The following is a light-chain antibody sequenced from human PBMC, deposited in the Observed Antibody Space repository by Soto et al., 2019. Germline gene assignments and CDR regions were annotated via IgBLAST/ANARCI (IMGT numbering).Light chain of an antibody. J-gene: IGKJ2*01. CDR3: MQDLQTPRNT. CDR2: LGS. V-gene: IGKV2-28*01. CDR1: QSLLHSNGYNY. Sequence: DIVMTQSPLSLPVTPGEPASISCRSSQSLLHSNGYNYLDWYLQKPGQSPQLLIYLGSNRASGVPDRFSGSGSGTDFTLKISRVEAEDVGVYYCMQDLQTPRNTFGQGTKLEIK.